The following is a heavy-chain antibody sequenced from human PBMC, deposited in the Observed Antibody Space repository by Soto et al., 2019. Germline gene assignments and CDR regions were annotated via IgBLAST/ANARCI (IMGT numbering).Heavy chain of an antibody. CDR2: ISPYNGNT. CDR3: AREGVIAVLGDAFDI. D-gene: IGHD6-19*01. V-gene: IGHV1-18*04. J-gene: IGHJ3*02. Sequence: ASVKVSCKASGYTFTSYSMSWVRQAPGQGLEWMGWISPYNGNTKYAQKLQGRVTMTTDTSTSTAYMELRRLRSDDTAIYYCAREGVIAVLGDAFDIWGQGXMVTV. CDR1: GYTFTSYS.